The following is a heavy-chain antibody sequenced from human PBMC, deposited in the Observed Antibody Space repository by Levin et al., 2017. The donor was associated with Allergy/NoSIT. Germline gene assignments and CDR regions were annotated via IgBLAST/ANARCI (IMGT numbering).Heavy chain of an antibody. D-gene: IGHD3-10*01. V-gene: IGHV3-11*06. CDR2: ISSSSSYI. J-gene: IGHJ4*02. CDR3: ARLYGSGSGSDY. CDR1: GFTFSDYY. Sequence: GESLKISCAASGFTFSDYYMSWIRQAPGKGLEWVSYISSSSSYIYYADSVKGRFTISRDNAKNSLYLQMNSLRAEDTAVYYCARLYGSGSGSDYWGQGTLVTVSS.